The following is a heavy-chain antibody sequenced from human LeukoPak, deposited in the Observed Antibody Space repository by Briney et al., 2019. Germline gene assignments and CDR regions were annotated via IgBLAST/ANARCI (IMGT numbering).Heavy chain of an antibody. V-gene: IGHV3-48*03. Sequence: GGSLRLSCAASGFTFSSYEMNWVRQAPGKGLEWVSYISSSGSTIYYADSVKGRFTISRDNAKNSLYLQMNSLRAEDTAVYYCARVEQQLVSYYYYYYMDVWGKGTTVTISS. D-gene: IGHD6-13*01. CDR1: GFTFSSYE. CDR2: ISSSGSTI. CDR3: ARVEQQLVSYYYYYYMDV. J-gene: IGHJ6*03.